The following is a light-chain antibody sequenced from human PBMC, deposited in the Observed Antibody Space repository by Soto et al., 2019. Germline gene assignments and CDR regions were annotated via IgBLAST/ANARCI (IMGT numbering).Light chain of an antibody. CDR3: QSYDSSLSGWV. CDR1: SSNIGAGYD. V-gene: IGLV1-40*01. CDR2: GNS. Sequence: QSVLTQPPSVSGAPGQRVTISCTGSSSNIGAGYDVHWYQQLPGTAPKLLIYGNSNRPSGVPDRFSASKSGTSASLAITGLQAEDEADCYCQSYDSSLSGWVFGGGTKLTVL. J-gene: IGLJ3*02.